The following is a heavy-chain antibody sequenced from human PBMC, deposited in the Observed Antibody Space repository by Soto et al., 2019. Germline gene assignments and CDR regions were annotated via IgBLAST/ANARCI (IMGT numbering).Heavy chain of an antibody. CDR1: GGSFSGYY. CDR2: INHSGST. D-gene: IGHD3-9*01. J-gene: IGHJ5*02. V-gene: IGHV4-34*01. Sequence: PSETLSLTCAVYGGSFSGYYWSWIRQPPGKGLEWIGEINHSGSTNYNPSLKIRVTISVDTSKNQFSLKLSSVTAADTAVYYCARVHRGHLLRYFDWLRNNWFDPWGQGTLVTVSS. CDR3: ARVHRGHLLRYFDWLRNNWFDP.